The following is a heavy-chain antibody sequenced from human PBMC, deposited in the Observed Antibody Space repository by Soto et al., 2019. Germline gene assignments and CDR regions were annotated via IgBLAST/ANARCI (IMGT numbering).Heavy chain of an antibody. J-gene: IGHJ6*02. CDR1: GFTFSYYS. CDR2: ISCSSSYI. Sequence: EVQLVESGGGLVKPGGSLRLSCAASGFTFSYYSMNWVCQAPGKGLEWVSSISCSSSYIYYADSVKGRFTISRDNAKNSLYLQMNSLRAEDTAVYYCARVVDYCDPYYYYGMDVWGQGTTVTVSS. D-gene: IGHD3-22*01. V-gene: IGHV3-21*01. CDR3: ARVVDYCDPYYYYGMDV.